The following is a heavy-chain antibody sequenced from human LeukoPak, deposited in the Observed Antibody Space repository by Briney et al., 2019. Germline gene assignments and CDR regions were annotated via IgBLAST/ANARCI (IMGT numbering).Heavy chain of an antibody. CDR3: ARDGSISGWYSDY. CDR1: GGSMTSYY. Sequence: PSETLSLTCTVSGGSMTSYYWSWIRQPAREGLEWIGRIFTSGSTNYNPSLKSRVTMSVDTSKNHVSLNLTSVTAADTAVYYCARDGSISGWYSDYGGQGTLVTVSS. J-gene: IGHJ4*02. CDR2: IFTSGST. D-gene: IGHD6-19*01. V-gene: IGHV4-4*07.